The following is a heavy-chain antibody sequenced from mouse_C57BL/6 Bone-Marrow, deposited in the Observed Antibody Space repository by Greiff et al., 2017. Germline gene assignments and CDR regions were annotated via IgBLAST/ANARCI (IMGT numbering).Heavy chain of an antibody. D-gene: IGHD2-5*01. CDR3: ARKGASYYRNYVLFAY. J-gene: IGHJ3*01. V-gene: IGHV1-72*01. Sequence: QVQLQQPGAELVKPGASVKLSCKASGYTFTSYWMHWVKQRPGRGLEWIGRIDPNSGGTKYNEKFKSKATLTVDKPSSTAYVKLSSLTSEDSAVYYCARKGASYYRNYVLFAYWGQETLVTVSA. CDR2: IDPNSGGT. CDR1: GYTFTSYW.